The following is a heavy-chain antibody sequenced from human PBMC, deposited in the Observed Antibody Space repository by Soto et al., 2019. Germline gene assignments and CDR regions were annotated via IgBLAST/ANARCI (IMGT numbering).Heavy chain of an antibody. Sequence: GGSLRLSCAASGVTFSSYAMSWVRQAPGKGLEWVSAISGSGGSTYYADSVKGRFTISRDNSKNTLHLQMNSLRAEDTAVYYCPAAHDDGFDIWGQGTRVTVSS. J-gene: IGHJ3*02. CDR1: GVTFSSYA. V-gene: IGHV3-23*01. CDR3: PAAHDDGFDI. CDR2: ISGSGGST. D-gene: IGHD6-25*01.